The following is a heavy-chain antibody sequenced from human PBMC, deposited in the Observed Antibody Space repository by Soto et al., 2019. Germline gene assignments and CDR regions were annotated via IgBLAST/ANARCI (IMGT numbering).Heavy chain of an antibody. CDR2: ISYDGSNK. CDR3: AKVWTGYYYYGMDV. CDR1: GFTFSSYG. V-gene: IGHV3-30*18. D-gene: IGHD3-10*01. Sequence: GGSLRLSCAASGFTFSSYGMHWVRQAPGKGLEWEAVISYDGSNKYYADSVKGRFTISRDNSKNTLYLQMNSLRAEDTAVYYCAKVWTGYYYYGMDVWGQGTTVTVSS. J-gene: IGHJ6*02.